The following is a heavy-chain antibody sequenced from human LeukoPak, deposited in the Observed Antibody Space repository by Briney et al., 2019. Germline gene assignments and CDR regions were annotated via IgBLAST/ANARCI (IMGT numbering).Heavy chain of an antibody. CDR2: ISSSSSYI. Sequence: GGSLRLSCALCVLTFSSYSMNWVRQATGKGLEWVSSISSSSSYIYYADSVKGRFTISRDNAKNSLYLQMSSLRAEDTAVYYCARDPPLGSCSTISCPHLDYWGQGTLVTVSS. V-gene: IGHV3-21*01. CDR1: VLTFSSYS. J-gene: IGHJ4*02. D-gene: IGHD2-2*01. CDR3: ARDPPLGSCSTISCPHLDY.